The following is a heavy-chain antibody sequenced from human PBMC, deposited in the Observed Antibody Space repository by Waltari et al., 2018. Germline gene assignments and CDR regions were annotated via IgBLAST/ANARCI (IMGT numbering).Heavy chain of an antibody. J-gene: IGHJ4*02. Sequence: EVQLVQSGAEVKKPGESLKISCKGSGYSFTSYWIGWVRQMPGKGLEWMGIIYAGDSDTRYSPSFQGQVTISADKSISTAYLQWSSLKASDTAMYYCARYSYDYIWGSSSLRLDYWGQGTLVTVSS. CDR3: ARYSYDYIWGSSSLRLDY. CDR2: IYAGDSDT. D-gene: IGHD3-16*01. CDR1: GYSFTSYW. V-gene: IGHV5-51*03.